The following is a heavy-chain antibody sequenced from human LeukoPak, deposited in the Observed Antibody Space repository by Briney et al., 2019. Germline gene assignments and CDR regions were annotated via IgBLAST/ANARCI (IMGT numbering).Heavy chain of an antibody. CDR1: GGTFSSYA. V-gene: IGHV1-2*02. CDR2: IYPKSGGT. J-gene: IGHJ5*02. Sequence: ASVKVSCKASGGTFSSYAISWVRQAPGQGLEWMGWIYPKSGGTNSAQKFQGRVTMTRDTSISTAYMELSRLKFDDTAVYYCARVSTSGYRDWLDPWGQGTLVTVSS. CDR3: ARVSTSGYRDWLDP. D-gene: IGHD3-9*01.